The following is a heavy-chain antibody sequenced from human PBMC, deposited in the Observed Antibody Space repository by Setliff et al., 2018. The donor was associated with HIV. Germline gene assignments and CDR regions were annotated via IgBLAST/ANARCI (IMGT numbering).Heavy chain of an antibody. V-gene: IGHV3-23*01. CDR1: GFTFSSYS. CDR3: AREIRTVYTGGHYFYGIDV. J-gene: IGHJ6*02. Sequence: GGSLRLSCAASGFTFSSYSMNWVRQAPGKGLEWVSAISSGGEIMFYADSVKGRFTISRDNSKNTLYLQMSSLRADDTAIYYCAREIRTVYTGGHYFYGIDVWGQGTAVTVSS. D-gene: IGHD3-16*01. CDR2: ISSGGEIM.